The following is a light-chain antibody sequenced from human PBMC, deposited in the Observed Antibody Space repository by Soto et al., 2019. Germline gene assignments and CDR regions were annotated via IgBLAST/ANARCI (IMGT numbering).Light chain of an antibody. CDR2: GAS. Sequence: EIVLTQSPGTLSLSPGERATLSCRASQSVSSSYLAWYQQKRGQAPRLLLYGASSRATGSPDRFSGSGSGTAFTVSISRLEPEDCAVYYCQQYGSSLYTFGQGKKLEIK. CDR3: QQYGSSLYT. J-gene: IGKJ2*01. CDR1: QSVSSSY. V-gene: IGKV3-20*01.